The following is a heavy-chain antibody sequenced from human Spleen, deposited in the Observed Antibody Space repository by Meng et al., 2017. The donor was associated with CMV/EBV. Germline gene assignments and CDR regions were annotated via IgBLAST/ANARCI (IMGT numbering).Heavy chain of an antibody. CDR2: ISGSGNTI. CDR1: GFTFNSYE. Sequence: GESLKISCAASGFTFNSYEMNWVRQAPGKGLEWVSYISGSGNTIYNADSVKGRFTISRDNAKNSLYLQMNNLRAEDTALYYCVRDRGWFDPWGQGTLVTVSS. V-gene: IGHV3-48*03. J-gene: IGHJ5*02. CDR3: VRDRGWFDP. D-gene: IGHD3-10*01.